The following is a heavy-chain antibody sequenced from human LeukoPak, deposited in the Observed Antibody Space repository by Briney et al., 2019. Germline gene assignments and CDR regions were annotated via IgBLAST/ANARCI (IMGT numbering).Heavy chain of an antibody. V-gene: IGHV4-59*01. Sequence: SETLSLTCTVSGGSISSYYWSWIRQPPGKGLEWTGYIYYSGSTNYNPSLKSRVTISVDTSKNQFSLKLSSVTAADTAVYYCARASNWFDPWGQGTLVTVSS. J-gene: IGHJ5*02. CDR2: IYYSGST. CDR3: ARASNWFDP. CDR1: GGSISSYY.